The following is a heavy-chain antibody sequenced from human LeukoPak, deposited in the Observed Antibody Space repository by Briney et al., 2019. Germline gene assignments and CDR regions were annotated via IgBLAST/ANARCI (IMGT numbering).Heavy chain of an antibody. J-gene: IGHJ4*02. CDR1: GFTFDDYA. D-gene: IGHD3-10*01. Sequence: PGGSLRLSCAASGFTFDDYAMHWVRHAPGKGLEWVSGISWNSGSIGYADSVKGRFTISRDNAKNSLYLQMNSLRAEDTALYYCAKAAYYYGSGSYQYFDYWGQGTLVTVSS. V-gene: IGHV3-9*01. CDR3: AKAAYYYGSGSYQYFDY. CDR2: ISWNSGSI.